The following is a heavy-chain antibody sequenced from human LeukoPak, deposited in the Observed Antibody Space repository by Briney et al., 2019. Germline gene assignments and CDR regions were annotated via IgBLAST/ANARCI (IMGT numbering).Heavy chain of an antibody. V-gene: IGHV5-51*01. Sequence: GESLKISCKGSGYSFTSYWLGWVRQTPGKVLERMVILYTGDSDNRHSPHFQGKVTISADITISSAYLQRSSLKASDTAMYYCASPPLRAPGYYFDYWGQGTLVTVSS. D-gene: IGHD4-17*01. CDR3: ASPPLRAPGYYFDY. CDR2: LYTGDSDN. J-gene: IGHJ4*02. CDR1: GYSFTSYW.